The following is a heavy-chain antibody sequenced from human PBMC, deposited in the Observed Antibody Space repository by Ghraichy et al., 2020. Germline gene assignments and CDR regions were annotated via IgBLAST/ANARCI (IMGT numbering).Heavy chain of an antibody. J-gene: IGHJ3*02. CDR3: ARLFSDYYDSSVYPSMGAFDI. CDR2: IYYSGST. Sequence: SETLSLTCTVSGGSISSSSYYWGWIRQPPGKGLEWIGSIYYSGSTYYNPSLKSRVTISVDTSKNQFSLKLSSVTAADTAVYYCARLFSDYYDSSVYPSMGAFDIWGQGTMVTVSS. D-gene: IGHD3-22*01. V-gene: IGHV4-39*01. CDR1: GGSISSSSYY.